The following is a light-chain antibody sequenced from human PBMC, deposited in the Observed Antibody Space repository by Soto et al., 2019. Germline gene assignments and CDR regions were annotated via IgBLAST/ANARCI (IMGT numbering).Light chain of an antibody. CDR1: QSISSW. J-gene: IGKJ1*01. CDR3: QQYKSYPWT. CDR2: KAF. Sequence: DIQMTQSPSTLSASVGDRVTITCRASQSISSWLAWYQQKPGKAPTLLIYKAFSLQSGVPSRFSGSESGTEFTLTISSLQPDDFATYYCQQYKSYPWTFGQGTNVEI. V-gene: IGKV1-5*03.